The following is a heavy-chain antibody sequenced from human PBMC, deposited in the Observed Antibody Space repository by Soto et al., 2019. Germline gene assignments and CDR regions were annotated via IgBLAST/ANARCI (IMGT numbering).Heavy chain of an antibody. J-gene: IGHJ4*02. CDR2: ISSSSSYI. CDR3: ARGSGYYDSSGLTYYFDY. Sequence: ESGGGLVKPGGSLRLSCAASGFTFSSYSMNWVRQAPGKGLEWVSSISSSSSYIYYADSVKGRFTISRDNAKNSLYLQMNSLRAEDTAVYYCARGSGYYDSSGLTYYFDYWGQGTLVTVSS. V-gene: IGHV3-21*01. D-gene: IGHD3-22*01. CDR1: GFTFSSYS.